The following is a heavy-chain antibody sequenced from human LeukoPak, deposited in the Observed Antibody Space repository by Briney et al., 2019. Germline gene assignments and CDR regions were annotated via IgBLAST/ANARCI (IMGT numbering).Heavy chain of an antibody. Sequence: GGSLRLSCVGSGFTFSSHAMSWVRQAPEKGLEWVSGISGSGGSTYYADSVKGRFTISRDNSKSTLYLQMNSLKAEDTAVYYCASNWAYDYVVQSYWGQGTLVTVSS. CDR2: ISGSGGST. V-gene: IGHV3-23*01. CDR1: GFTFSSHA. D-gene: IGHD3-16*01. CDR3: ASNWAYDYVVQSY. J-gene: IGHJ4*02.